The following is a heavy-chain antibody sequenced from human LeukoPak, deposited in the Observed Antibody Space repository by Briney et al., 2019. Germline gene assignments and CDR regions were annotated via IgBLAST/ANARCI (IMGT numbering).Heavy chain of an antibody. CDR2: ISSSSSYI. CDR1: GFTFRRYS. J-gene: IGHJ3*02. D-gene: IGHD6-6*01. CDR3: ARANLGSSSLLGAFDI. Sequence: GGSLRLSCAASGFTFRRYSMNWVRQAPGKGLEWVSSISSSSSYIYYADSVKGRFTVSRDNAKNSLYLQMNSLRAEETAAYYCARANLGSSSLLGAFDIWGQGTMVTVSS. V-gene: IGHV3-21*01.